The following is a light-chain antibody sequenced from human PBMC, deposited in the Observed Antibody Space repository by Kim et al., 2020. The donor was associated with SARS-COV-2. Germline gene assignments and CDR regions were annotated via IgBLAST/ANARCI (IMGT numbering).Light chain of an antibody. CDR1: SSNIGRAT. CDR3: AAWDGSLNGWV. CDR2: NNN. Sequence: QSVLTQPPSASGTPGQRVIISCSGSSSNIGRATVNWYQHLPGTAPTLLIYNNNQRPSGVPDRFSGSKSGTSASLTISGLQSDDEADYYCAAWDGSLNGWVFGGGTQLTVL. J-gene: IGLJ3*02. V-gene: IGLV1-44*01.